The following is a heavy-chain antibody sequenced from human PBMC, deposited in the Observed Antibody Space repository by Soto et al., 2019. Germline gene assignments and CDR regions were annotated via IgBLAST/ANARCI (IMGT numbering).Heavy chain of an antibody. CDR1: GDTFSFYI. V-gene: IGHV1-69*02. J-gene: IGHJ4*02. CDR3: AASYGSGYRAFDY. D-gene: IGHD3-10*01. CDR2: VNPIVSMS. Sequence: ASVKVSCKASGDTFSFYIINWVRQAPGLGLEWMGRVNPIVSMSNYAQKFQGRVTITADKSTNTAYMQLSSLRSEDTAIYYCAASYGSGYRAFDYWGQGALVTVSS.